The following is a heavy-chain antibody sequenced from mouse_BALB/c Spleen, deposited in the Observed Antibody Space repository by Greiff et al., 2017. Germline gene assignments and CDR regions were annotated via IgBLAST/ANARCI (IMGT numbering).Heavy chain of an antibody. CDR3: VSYYGNYYYAMDY. V-gene: IGHV10-1*02. D-gene: IGHD2-1*01. CDR1: GFTFNTYA. CDR2: IRSKSNNYAT. J-gene: IGHJ4*01. Sequence: EVQRVESGGGLVQPKGSLKLSCAASGFTFNTYAMNWVRQAPGKGLEWVARIRSKSNNYATYYADSVKDRFTISRDDSQSMLYLQMNNLKTEDTAMYYCVSYYGNYYYAMDYWGQGTSVTVSS.